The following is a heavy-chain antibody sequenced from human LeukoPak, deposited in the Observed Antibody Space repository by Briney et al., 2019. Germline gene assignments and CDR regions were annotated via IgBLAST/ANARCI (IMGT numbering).Heavy chain of an antibody. CDR2: IYYSGST. Sequence: PSETLSLTCTVSGGSISSYYWSWIRQPPGKGLEWIGYIYYSGSTNYNPSLKSRVTISVDTSKNQFSLKLSSVTAADTAVYYCAGDGGPQLELYYYYYGMDVWGQGTTVTVSS. CDR3: AGDGGPQLELYYYYYGMDV. CDR1: GGSISSYY. J-gene: IGHJ6*02. D-gene: IGHD1-1*01. V-gene: IGHV4-59*01.